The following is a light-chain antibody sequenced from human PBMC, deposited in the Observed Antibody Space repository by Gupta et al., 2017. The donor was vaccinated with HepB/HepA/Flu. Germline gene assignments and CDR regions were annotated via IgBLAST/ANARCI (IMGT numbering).Light chain of an antibody. CDR2: GNV. CDR1: SSNIGAGFD. Sequence: QSVLTQPPSVSGAPGQRVTISCTGSSSNIGAGFDFHWYQHLPGTAPRLLIYGNVNRLSGAPDRFSGSKSGTSASLAITGLQAEDEADYYCQSFDNSLSVVVFGGGTKLTVL. V-gene: IGLV1-40*01. CDR3: QSFDNSLSVVV. J-gene: IGLJ2*01.